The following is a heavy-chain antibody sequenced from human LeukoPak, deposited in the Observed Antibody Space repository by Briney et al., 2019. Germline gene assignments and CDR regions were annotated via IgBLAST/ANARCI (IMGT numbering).Heavy chain of an antibody. CDR3: ARSRSSSIAGGPY. Sequence: GGSLRLSCAASGFTFSSYSMNWVRQAPGEGREWVSSISSSSSYIYYADSVKGRFTISRDNDNNSLYLQMNSLRAEDTAVYYCARSRSSSIAGGPYWGQETLVTVSS. V-gene: IGHV3-21*01. CDR1: GFTFSSYS. D-gene: IGHD6-13*01. CDR2: ISSSSSYI. J-gene: IGHJ4*02.